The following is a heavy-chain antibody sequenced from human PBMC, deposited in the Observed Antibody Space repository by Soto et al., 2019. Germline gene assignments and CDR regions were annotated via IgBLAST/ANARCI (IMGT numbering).Heavy chain of an antibody. D-gene: IGHD1-1*01. Sequence: QVQLVESGGGVVQPGRSLRLSCAASGFTFSSYAMHWVRQAPGKGLEWVAVISYDGSNKYYADSVKGRFTISRDNSKNTLYLQMNSLRAEDTAVYYCARDQPNWNAGFHYYFDYWGQGTLVTVSS. V-gene: IGHV3-30-3*01. J-gene: IGHJ4*02. CDR1: GFTFSSYA. CDR3: ARDQPNWNAGFHYYFDY. CDR2: ISYDGSNK.